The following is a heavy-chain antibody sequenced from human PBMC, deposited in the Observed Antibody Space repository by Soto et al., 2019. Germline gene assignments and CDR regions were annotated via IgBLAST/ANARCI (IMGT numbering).Heavy chain of an antibody. J-gene: IGHJ3*02. CDR2: MNPNSGNT. Sequence: ASVKVSCKASGYTFTSYDIDWVRQATGQGLEWMGWMNPNSGNTGYAQKFQGRVTMTRNTSISTAYMELSSLRSEDTAVYYCARGSFSSCGGAFDIWGQGTMVTVSS. CDR1: GYTFTSYD. V-gene: IGHV1-8*01. CDR3: ARGSFSSCGGAFDI. D-gene: IGHD2-21*01.